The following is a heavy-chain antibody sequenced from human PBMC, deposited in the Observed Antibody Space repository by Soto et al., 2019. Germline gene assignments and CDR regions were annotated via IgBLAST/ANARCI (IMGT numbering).Heavy chain of an antibody. CDR1: GFTFRSYV. CDR3: ARWGTTGGLDV. Sequence: ESGGGVVQPGTSLRLSCVGSGFTFRSYVIHWVRQAPGKGLEWVALTSYDGSNKYYDDSVKGRFTISRDNSRNTVDLQMDSLSLQDTALYYCARWGTTGGLDVWGQGTLVSVSS. J-gene: IGHJ4*02. CDR2: TSYDGSNK. D-gene: IGHD3-16*01. V-gene: IGHV3-30*19.